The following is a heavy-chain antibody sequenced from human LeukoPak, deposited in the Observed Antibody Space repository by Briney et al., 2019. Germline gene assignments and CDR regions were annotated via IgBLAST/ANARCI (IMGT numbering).Heavy chain of an antibody. CDR2: ISSSGSTT. CDR1: GFTFSSYE. CDR3: ARARRDGYNLQAYFDY. Sequence: PGGSLRLSCAASGFTFSSYEMNWVRQAPGKGLEWVSYISSSGSTTYYAGSVKGRFTISRDNAKNSLYLQMNSLRAEDTAVYYCARARRDGYNLQAYFDYWGQGTLVTLFS. J-gene: IGHJ4*02. D-gene: IGHD5-24*01. V-gene: IGHV3-48*03.